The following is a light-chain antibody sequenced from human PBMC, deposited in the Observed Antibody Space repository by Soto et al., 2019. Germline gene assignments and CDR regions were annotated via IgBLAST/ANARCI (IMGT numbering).Light chain of an antibody. CDR1: QSLLHGDGYNY. V-gene: IGKV2-28*01. CDR2: LGS. J-gene: IGKJ1*01. CDR3: MQALQTPWT. Sequence: DIVMTQSPLSLPVTPGEPASISCRSSQSLLHGDGYNYLDWYLQKPGQSPQLLIYLGSNRASGVPDRFSGSGSGTDFTLKISRVEAEDFGVYYCMQALQTPWTFGRGTQVEIK.